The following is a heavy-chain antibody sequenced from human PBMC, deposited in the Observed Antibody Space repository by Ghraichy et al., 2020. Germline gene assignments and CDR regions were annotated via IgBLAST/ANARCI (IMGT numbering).Heavy chain of an antibody. D-gene: IGHD4-23*01. CDR2: ISGSGDST. Sequence: GGSLRLSCAASGFTFSSYAMSWVRQAPGKGLEWVSVISGSGDSTYYADSVKGRFTVSRDNSKNTLYLQMNSLRVEDTAVYYCAKDRAFTLGGSFDYWGQGTLVTVSS. V-gene: IGHV3-23*01. CDR3: AKDRAFTLGGSFDY. J-gene: IGHJ4*02. CDR1: GFTFSSYA.